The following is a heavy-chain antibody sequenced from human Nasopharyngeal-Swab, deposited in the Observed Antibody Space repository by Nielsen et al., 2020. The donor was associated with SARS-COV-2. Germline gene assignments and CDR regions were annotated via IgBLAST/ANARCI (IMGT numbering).Heavy chain of an antibody. Sequence: GGSLRLSCAASGFTFSSYAMRWVRQAPGKGLEWVSGISGSGDTTKYADSVKGRFTISRDNDKNTLYLQMNSLRAEDTAVYYCAKRRSNDNYVMDVWGQGTTVTVSS. CDR3: AKRRSNDNYVMDV. CDR2: ISGSGDTT. V-gene: IGHV3-23*01. J-gene: IGHJ6*02. CDR1: GFTFSSYA. D-gene: IGHD2-8*01.